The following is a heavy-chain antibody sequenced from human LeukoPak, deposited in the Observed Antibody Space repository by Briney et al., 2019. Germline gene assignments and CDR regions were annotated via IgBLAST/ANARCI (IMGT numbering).Heavy chain of an antibody. Sequence: ASVKVSCKASGYTFTSYGISWVRQAPGQGLEWMGWISAYNGNTNYAQKLQGRVTMTTDISTSTAYMELRSLRSEDTAVYYCATKGTYYDFWSGPYYFDYWGQGTLVTVSS. V-gene: IGHV1-18*01. J-gene: IGHJ4*02. CDR1: GYTFTSYG. D-gene: IGHD3-3*01. CDR2: ISAYNGNT. CDR3: ATKGTYYDFWSGPYYFDY.